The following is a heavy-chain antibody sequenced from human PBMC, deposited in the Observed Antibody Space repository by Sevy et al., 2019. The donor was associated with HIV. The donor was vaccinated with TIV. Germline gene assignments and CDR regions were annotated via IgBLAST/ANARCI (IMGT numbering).Heavy chain of an antibody. Sequence: SETLSLTCTVSGGSISSGGYYWSWIRQHPGKGLEWIGYIYYSGSTYYNPSLKSRVTISVDTSKNQFSLKLSSATAADTAVYYCARGRGCSSTSCYTDYYYGMDVWGQGTTVTVSS. CDR3: ARGRGCSSTSCYTDYYYGMDV. V-gene: IGHV4-31*03. D-gene: IGHD2-2*02. CDR1: GGSISSGGYY. CDR2: IYYSGST. J-gene: IGHJ6*02.